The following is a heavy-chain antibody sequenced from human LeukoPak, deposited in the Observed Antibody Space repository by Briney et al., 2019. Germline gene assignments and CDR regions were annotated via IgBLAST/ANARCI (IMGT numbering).Heavy chain of an antibody. CDR3: ARCLGISTLLPFNV. J-gene: IGHJ3*01. CDR1: GGSITNYY. CDR2: ISYRGTT. V-gene: IGHV4-59*01. Sequence: SETLSLTCTVSGGSITNYYWTWIRQPPGKGLEWIGYISYRGTTNYNPSLKSRVTISVDTSKNQFSLKLSSVTAADTAVYYCARCLGISTLLPFNVWGQGTVVTVSP. D-gene: IGHD7-27*01.